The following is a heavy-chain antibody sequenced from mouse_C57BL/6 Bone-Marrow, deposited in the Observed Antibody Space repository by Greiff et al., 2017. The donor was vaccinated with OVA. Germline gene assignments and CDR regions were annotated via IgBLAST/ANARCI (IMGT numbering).Heavy chain of an antibody. CDR2: ISSGSSTI. V-gene: IGHV5-17*01. D-gene: IGHD1-1*01. CDR1: GFTFSDYG. Sequence: DVQLVESGGGLVKPGGSLKLSCAASGFTFSDYGMHWVRQAPEKGLEWVAYISSGSSTIYYADTVKGRFTISRDNAKNTLFLQMTSLRSEDTAMYYCARPSIYYYGSSYVGFDYWGQGTTLTVSS. J-gene: IGHJ2*01. CDR3: ARPSIYYYGSSYVGFDY.